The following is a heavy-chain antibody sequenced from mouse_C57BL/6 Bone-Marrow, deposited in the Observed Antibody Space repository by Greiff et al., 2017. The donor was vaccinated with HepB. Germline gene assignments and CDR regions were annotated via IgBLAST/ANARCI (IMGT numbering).Heavy chain of an antibody. CDR3: AIYGPGAY. CDR2: INPNSGST. CDR1: GYTFTSYW. Sequence: VQLQQSGAELVKPGASVKLSCKASGYTFTSYWMHWVKQRPGQGLEWIGMINPNSGSTNYNEKFKSKATLTVDKSSSTAYMQLSSLTSEDSAVYYCAIYGPGAYWGQGTLVTVSA. V-gene: IGHV1-64*01. D-gene: IGHD1-1*02. J-gene: IGHJ3*01.